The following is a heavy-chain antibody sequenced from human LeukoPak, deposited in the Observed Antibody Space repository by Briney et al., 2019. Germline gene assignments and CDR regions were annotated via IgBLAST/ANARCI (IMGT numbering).Heavy chain of an antibody. Sequence: ASVNVSCKASGYTFTGYYMHWVRQAPGQGLEWMGWINPNSGGTNYAQKFQGRVSMTRDTSISTAYMELSRLRSDDTAVYYCARDAEPIIAAAVWGQGTLVTVSS. V-gene: IGHV1-2*02. CDR3: ARDAEPIIAAAV. CDR1: GYTFTGYY. CDR2: INPNSGGT. J-gene: IGHJ4*02. D-gene: IGHD6-13*01.